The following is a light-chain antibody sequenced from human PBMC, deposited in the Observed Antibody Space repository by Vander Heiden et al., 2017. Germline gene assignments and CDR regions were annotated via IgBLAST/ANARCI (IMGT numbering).Light chain of an antibody. V-gene: IGKV3-20*01. CDR3: QQDDSSPRT. Sequence: DIVLTQSPGTLSLSPGERAVLSCRANQNISNYLAWYQQKPGQSPRLLIYGASSRATGIPDSFSASGSGTDFTLTINRLEPEDFAVYYCQQDDSSPRTFGPGTKVEIK. CDR2: GAS. CDR1: QNISNY. J-gene: IGKJ2*01.